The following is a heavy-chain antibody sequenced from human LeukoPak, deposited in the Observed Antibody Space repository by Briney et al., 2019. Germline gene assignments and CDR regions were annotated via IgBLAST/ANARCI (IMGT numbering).Heavy chain of an antibody. CDR2: IYYSGST. Sequence: SETLSLTCTVSGGSISSYYWSWIRQPPGKGLEWIGYIYYSGSTNYNPSLKSRVTISVVTSKNQFSLKLSSVTAADTAVYYCARVSGYDWESFYDYWGQGTLVTVSS. V-gene: IGHV4-59*01. J-gene: IGHJ4*02. CDR3: ARVSGYDWESFYDY. D-gene: IGHD5-12*01. CDR1: GGSISSYY.